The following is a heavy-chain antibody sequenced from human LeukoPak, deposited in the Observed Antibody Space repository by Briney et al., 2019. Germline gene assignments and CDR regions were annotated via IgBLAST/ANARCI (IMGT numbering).Heavy chain of an antibody. CDR3: ARYWPGCSSTTCYDPDYYYGMDV. J-gene: IGHJ6*02. Sequence: GESLKISCKGSGYSFTSYWIAWVRQMPGKGLEWMGIIYPGDSDTRYSPSFQGQVTISADKSISTAYLQWSSLEASDTAMYYCARYWPGCSSTTCYDPDYYYGMDVWGQGTTVTVSS. D-gene: IGHD2-2*01. CDR2: IYPGDSDT. CDR1: GYSFTSYW. V-gene: IGHV5-51*01.